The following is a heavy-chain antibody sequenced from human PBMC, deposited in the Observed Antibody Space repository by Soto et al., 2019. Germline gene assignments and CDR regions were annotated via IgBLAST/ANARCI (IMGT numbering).Heavy chain of an antibody. V-gene: IGHV1-69*01. CDR1: GGTFSSYA. CDR3: ARVDQLVVVPAAIQDYYYYGMDV. Sequence: QVQLVQSGAEVKKPGSSVKVSCKASGGTFSSYAISWVRQAPGQGLEWMGGIIPIFGTANYAQKFQGRVTITADESTSTAYMELSSLRSEDTAVYYCARVDQLVVVPAAIQDYYYYGMDVWGQGTTVTVSS. D-gene: IGHD2-2*02. J-gene: IGHJ6*02. CDR2: IIPIFGTA.